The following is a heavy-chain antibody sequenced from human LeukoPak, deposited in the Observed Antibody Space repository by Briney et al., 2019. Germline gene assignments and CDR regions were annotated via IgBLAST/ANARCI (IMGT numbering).Heavy chain of an antibody. Sequence: GGSLRLSCSASGFVFTIYTMYWVRQAPGKGPEYVSTISGSGNGFSIYYADSVKGRFTISRDDSKSILYLQMNGLRSGDTAVYYCVKDFGRIRGTPDSWGQGTLVTVSS. CDR3: VKDFGRIRGTPDS. V-gene: IGHV3-64D*06. CDR2: ISGSGNGFSI. J-gene: IGHJ4*02. D-gene: IGHD1-26*01. CDR1: GFVFTIYT.